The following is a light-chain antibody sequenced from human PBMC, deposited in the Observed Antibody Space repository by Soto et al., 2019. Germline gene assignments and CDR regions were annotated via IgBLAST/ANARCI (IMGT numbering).Light chain of an antibody. Sequence: EIVMTQSPGTLSVSPWERATLSCRTSQSVSGNLAWYQQKPGQAPRLLIYGASTRATGIPARLSGSGSATEFTLAIISLQSEDFAVYYCQQYNNWPPITFGQGTRQEIK. CDR2: GAS. CDR1: QSVSGN. CDR3: QQYNNWPPIT. J-gene: IGKJ5*01. V-gene: IGKV3-15*01.